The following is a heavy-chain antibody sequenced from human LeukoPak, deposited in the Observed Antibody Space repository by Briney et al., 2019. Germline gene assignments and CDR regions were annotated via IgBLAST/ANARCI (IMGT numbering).Heavy chain of an antibody. CDR1: GYTFTSYG. CDR3: ARAYRSTMVRGAKSYFDY. J-gene: IGHJ4*02. V-gene: IGHV1-18*04. CDR2: ISAYNGNT. Sequence: ASVKVSCKASGYTFTSYGISWVRQAPGQGLEWMGWISAYNGNTNYAQKLQGRVTMTTDTSMSTAYMELRSLRSDDTAVYYCARAYRSTMVRGAKSYFDYWGQGTLVTVSS. D-gene: IGHD3-10*01.